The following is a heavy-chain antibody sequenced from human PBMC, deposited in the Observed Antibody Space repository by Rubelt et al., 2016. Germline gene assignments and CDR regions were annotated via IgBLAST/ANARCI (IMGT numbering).Heavy chain of an antibody. D-gene: IGHD2-2*01. Sequence: AASGFTFSSYWMHWVRQAPGKGLVWVSRINSDGSSTSYADSVKGRFTISRDNAKNSLYLQMNSLRDEDTAVYYCATQGYCSSTSCYGAYWGQGTLVTVSS. CDR3: ATQGYCSSTSCYGAY. CDR1: GFTFSSYW. V-gene: IGHV3-74*01. J-gene: IGHJ4*02. CDR2: INSDGSST.